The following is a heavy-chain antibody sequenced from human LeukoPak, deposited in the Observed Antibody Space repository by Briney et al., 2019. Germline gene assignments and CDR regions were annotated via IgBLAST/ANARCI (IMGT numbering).Heavy chain of an antibody. V-gene: IGHV4-61*08. CDR1: GGSISSGGYY. CDR3: ARDRSPEHYYDSSHWDYYYGMDV. Sequence: PSQTLSLTCTVSGGSISSGGYYWSWIRQPPGKGLEWIGYIYYSGSTNYNPPLKSRVTISVDTSKNQFSLKLSSVTAADTAVYYCARDRSPEHYYDSSHWDYYYGMDVWGQGTTVTVSS. D-gene: IGHD3-22*01. J-gene: IGHJ6*02. CDR2: IYYSGST.